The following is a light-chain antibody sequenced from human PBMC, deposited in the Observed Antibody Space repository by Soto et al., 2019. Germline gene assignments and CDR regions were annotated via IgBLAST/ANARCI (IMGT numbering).Light chain of an antibody. J-gene: IGLJ1*01. CDR2: ANS. CDR3: QSYDTNMNGYV. Sequence: QSVLTQPPSASGTPGQRVTISCSGSSSNIGSNTVNWYQQLPGTAPKLLIYANSNRPSGVPDRFSGSKSGTSASLAITGLQAEDEADYYCQSYDTNMNGYVFGTGTKLTVL. CDR1: SSNIGSNT. V-gene: IGLV1-44*01.